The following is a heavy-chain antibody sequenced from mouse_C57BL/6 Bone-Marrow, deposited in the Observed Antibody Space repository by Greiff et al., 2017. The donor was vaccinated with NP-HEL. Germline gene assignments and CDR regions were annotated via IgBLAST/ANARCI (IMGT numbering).Heavy chain of an antibody. CDR2: ISSGGSYT. V-gene: IGHV5-6*01. CDR3: ARHMVTTIAY. Sequence: EVKLMESGGDLVKPGGSLKLSCAASGFTFSSYGMSWVRQTPDKRLEWVATISSGGSYTYYLDSVKGRFTISRDNAKNTLYLQMSSLKSEDTAMYYCARHMVTTIAYWGQGTLVTVSA. CDR1: GFTFSSYG. J-gene: IGHJ3*01. D-gene: IGHD2-2*01.